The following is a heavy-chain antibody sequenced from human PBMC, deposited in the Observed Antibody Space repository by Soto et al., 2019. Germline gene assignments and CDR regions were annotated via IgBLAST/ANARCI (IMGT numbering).Heavy chain of an antibody. Sequence: QVQLQESGPGLVKPSQTLSLTCTVSGGSFSSGAYYWGWIRQHPGKGLEWIGHISYSGSTYYNPSLKSRVTISGDTSKSQFSLKLSSVTAADTAVYYCARSGDSSSLSPPTSWGQGTLVTVSS. CDR1: GGSFSSGAYY. CDR3: ARSGDSSSLSPPTS. CDR2: ISYSGST. V-gene: IGHV4-31*03. D-gene: IGHD3-22*01. J-gene: IGHJ5*02.